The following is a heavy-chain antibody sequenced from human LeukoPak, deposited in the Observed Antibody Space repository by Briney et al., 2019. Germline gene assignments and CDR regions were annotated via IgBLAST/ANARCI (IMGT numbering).Heavy chain of an antibody. V-gene: IGHV3-30*18. CDR3: AKDPLYS. J-gene: IGHJ4*02. D-gene: IGHD3-16*01. CDR2: ISYDGSNK. Sequence: GGSLRLSCAASGFTFSSYGMHWVRKAPGKGLEWVAVISYDGSNKYYADSVKGRFTISRDNSKNTLYLQMNSLRAEDTAVYYCAKDPLYSWGQGTLVTVSS. CDR1: GFTFSSYG.